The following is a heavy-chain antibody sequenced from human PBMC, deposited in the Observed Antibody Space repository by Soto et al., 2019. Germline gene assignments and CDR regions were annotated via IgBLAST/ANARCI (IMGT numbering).Heavy chain of an antibody. V-gene: IGHV4-34*01. J-gene: IGHJ4*02. CDR1: GGSFSAYY. D-gene: IGHD3-22*01. CDR2: INHSGGT. Sequence: SETLSLTCAVYGGSFSAYYWSWIRQPPGKGLEWIGEINHSGGTSYNPSLKSRVTISVDTSKSQFSLKLTSVTAADRAVYYCARGSVDTVDSSGFYDYWGQGTPVTVSS. CDR3: ARGSVDTVDSSGFYDY.